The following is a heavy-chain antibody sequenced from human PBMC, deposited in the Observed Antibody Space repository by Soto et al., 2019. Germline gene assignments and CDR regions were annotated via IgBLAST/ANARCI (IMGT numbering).Heavy chain of an antibody. Sequence: PGGSLRLSCAASGFTFSSYAMSWVRQAPGKGLEWVSAISGSGGSTYYADSVKGRFTISRDNSKNTLYLQMNSLRAEDTAVYYCAKDGVLSSWYPLGVSFWFDPWGQGTLVTVSS. CDR1: GFTFSSYA. D-gene: IGHD6-13*01. J-gene: IGHJ5*02. V-gene: IGHV3-23*01. CDR3: AKDGVLSSWYPLGVSFWFDP. CDR2: ISGSGGST.